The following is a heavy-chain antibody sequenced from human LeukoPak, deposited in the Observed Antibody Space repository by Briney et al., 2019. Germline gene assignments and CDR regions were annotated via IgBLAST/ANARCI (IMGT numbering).Heavy chain of an antibody. V-gene: IGHV4-39*02. J-gene: IGHJ4*02. D-gene: IGHD3-10*01. CDR3: ARVPLTGSSGRGYIDF. CDR2: IYETGNS. Sequence: SETLSLTCTVSGGSINSISHCLAWIRQPPGKGLEVIGTIYETGNSYYNPSLNSRVIISVDTSKKQFSLNLMSVTAADTAVYYCARVPLTGSSGRGYIDFWGQGILVTVSS. CDR1: GGSINSISHC.